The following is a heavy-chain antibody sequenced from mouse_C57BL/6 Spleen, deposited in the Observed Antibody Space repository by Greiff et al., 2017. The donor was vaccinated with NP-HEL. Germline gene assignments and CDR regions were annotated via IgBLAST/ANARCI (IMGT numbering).Heavy chain of an antibody. CDR1: GYTFTSYG. J-gene: IGHJ2*01. CDR2: IYPRSGNT. Sequence: QVQLKESGAELARPGASVKLSCKASGYTFTSYGISWVKQRTGQGLEWIGEIYPRSGNTYYNEKFKGKATLTADKSSSTAYMELRSLTSEDSAVYFCAEREELGRNYWGQGTTLTVSS. V-gene: IGHV1-81*01. CDR3: AEREELGRNY. D-gene: IGHD4-1*01.